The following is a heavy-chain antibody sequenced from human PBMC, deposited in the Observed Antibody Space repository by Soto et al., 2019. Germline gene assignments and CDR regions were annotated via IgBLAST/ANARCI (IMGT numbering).Heavy chain of an antibody. J-gene: IGHJ6*02. Sequence: SLRLSCTASGFTFGDYAMSWFRQAPGKGLEWVGFIRSKAYGGTTEYAASVKGRFTISRDDSKSIAYLQMNSLKTEDTAVYYCTREGRDGYNPYYGMDVWGQGTTVTVSS. CDR3: TREGRDGYNPYYGMDV. CDR2: IRSKAYGGTT. CDR1: GFTFGDYA. D-gene: IGHD5-12*01. V-gene: IGHV3-49*03.